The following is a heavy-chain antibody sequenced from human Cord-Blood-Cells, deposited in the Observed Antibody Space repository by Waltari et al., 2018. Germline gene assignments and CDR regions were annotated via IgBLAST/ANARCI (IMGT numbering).Heavy chain of an antibody. Sequence: EVQLLESGGGLVQPGGSLRLSCSASGFPVSSTYMGWVRQAPGKGLEWVSVIYSGGSTYYADSVKGRFTISRDNSKNTLYLQMNSLRAEDTAVYYCARALGAADYWGQGTLVTVSS. V-gene: IGHV3-53*01. CDR2: IYSGGST. J-gene: IGHJ4*02. D-gene: IGHD1-26*01. CDR3: ARALGAADY. CDR1: GFPVSSTY.